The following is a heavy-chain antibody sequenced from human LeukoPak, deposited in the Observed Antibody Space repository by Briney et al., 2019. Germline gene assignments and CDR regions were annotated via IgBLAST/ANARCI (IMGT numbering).Heavy chain of an antibody. CDR1: GGSISSGGYS. CDR2: IYYSGST. D-gene: IGHD3-3*01. CDR3: ARVLWSAYVNFDY. J-gene: IGHJ4*02. Sequence: PSETLSLTCAVSGGSISSGGYSWSWIRQHPGKGLEWIGYIYYSGSTYYNPSLKSRVTISVDTSKNQFSLKLSSVTAADTAMYYCARVLWSAYVNFDYWGQGTLVTVSS. V-gene: IGHV4-31*11.